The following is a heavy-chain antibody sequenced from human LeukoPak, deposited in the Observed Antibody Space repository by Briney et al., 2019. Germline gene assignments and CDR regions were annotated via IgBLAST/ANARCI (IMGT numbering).Heavy chain of an antibody. CDR3: ARGHYDLAP. D-gene: IGHD4-17*01. CDR1: GGSISSGDYY. Sequence: PSQTLSLTCTVSGGSISSGDYYWTWIRQPPRQGLEWIGYISSSGSTSYDPSLVSRVTISLDTSKNQVSLKVRSVTAADTAMYFCARGHYDLAPWGQGILVTVSS. V-gene: IGHV4-61*08. J-gene: IGHJ5*02. CDR2: ISSSGST.